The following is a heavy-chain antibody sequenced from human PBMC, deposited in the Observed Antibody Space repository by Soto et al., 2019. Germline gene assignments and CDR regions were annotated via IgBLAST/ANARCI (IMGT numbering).Heavy chain of an antibody. D-gene: IGHD4-17*01. J-gene: IGHJ4*02. CDR2: ISAHTHNT. CDR3: ARGRYGDY. Sequence: QVRLVQSGAEVKKPGASVKVSCKGSGYTFTSYGITWVRQAPGQGLEWMGWISAHTHNTNYAQKLQGRVTVTTDTATSTAYMELRSLRSDDTAVYYCARGRYGDYWGQGTLVTVSS. CDR1: GYTFTSYG. V-gene: IGHV1-18*01.